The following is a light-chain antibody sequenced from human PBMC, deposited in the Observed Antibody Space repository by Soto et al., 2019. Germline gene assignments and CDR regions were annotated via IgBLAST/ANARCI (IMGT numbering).Light chain of an antibody. J-gene: IGKJ1*01. CDR3: QQYYSYPHT. CDR2: AAS. Sequence: AIRMTQSPSSFSASTGDRVTITCRASQGISSYLAWYQQKPGKAPKLLIYAASTLHSGVPTRFSGSGSGTDVSLSISCPQSEDFATYYCQQYYSYPHTFGQGTKVEIK. V-gene: IGKV1-8*01. CDR1: QGISSY.